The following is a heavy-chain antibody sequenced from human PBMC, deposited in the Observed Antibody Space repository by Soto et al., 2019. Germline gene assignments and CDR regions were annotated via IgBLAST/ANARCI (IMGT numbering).Heavy chain of an antibody. CDR2: IIPIFGTA. D-gene: IGHD3-22*01. CDR1: GGTFSSYA. Sequence: QVQLVQSGAEVKKPGSSVKVSCKASGGTFSSYAISWMRQAPGQGLEWMGGIIPIFGTANYAQKFQGRVTITADESTRTAYMDLSSLRSEDTAVYYCARGPSYYESSGYYPLDYWGQGTLVTVSS. V-gene: IGHV1-69*01. CDR3: ARGPSYYESSGYYPLDY. J-gene: IGHJ4*02.